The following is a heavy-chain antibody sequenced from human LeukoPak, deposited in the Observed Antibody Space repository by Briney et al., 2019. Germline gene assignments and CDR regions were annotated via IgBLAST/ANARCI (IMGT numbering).Heavy chain of an antibody. J-gene: IGHJ4*02. V-gene: IGHV3-74*01. Sequence: GGSLRLSCAASGFTFSNYWMHWVRQDPLKGLVWVSRINSDGGTTGYADSVKGRFAISRDNSKNTLDLQMNSLRAEDTAVYYCAKDQKWGPADYYFDSWGQGTLVTVSS. CDR2: INSDGGTT. CDR3: AKDQKWGPADYYFDS. D-gene: IGHD2-2*01. CDR1: GFTFSNYW.